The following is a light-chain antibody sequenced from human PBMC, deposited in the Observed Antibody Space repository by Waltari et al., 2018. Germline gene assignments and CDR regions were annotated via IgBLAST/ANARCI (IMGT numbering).Light chain of an antibody. V-gene: IGKV3-15*01. CDR3: QQYNNWRT. CDR1: QSVSSN. CDR2: GAS. J-gene: IGKJ1*01. Sequence: EIVMTQSPATLSVSPGERATLSCRASQSVSSNLAWYQQKPGQDPRRLIYGASTRATGIPARFSGSGSGTEFTLTISSLQSEDFAVYYCQQYNNWRTFGQGTKVEIK.